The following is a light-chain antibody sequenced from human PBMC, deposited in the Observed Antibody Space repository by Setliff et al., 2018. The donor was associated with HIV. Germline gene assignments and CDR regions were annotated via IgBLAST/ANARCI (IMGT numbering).Light chain of an antibody. CDR2: EVS. CDR3: RSYSTSGTL. V-gene: IGLV2-14*01. J-gene: IGLJ1*01. Sequence: QSALAQPASVSGSPGQTITISCTGTSSDVGTYDYVSWYQQHPGKAPKLMIYEVSNRPSGVSNRFSGSKSGNTASLTVSGLQAGDEADYYCRSYSTSGTLFGTGTKVTV. CDR1: SSDVGTYDY.